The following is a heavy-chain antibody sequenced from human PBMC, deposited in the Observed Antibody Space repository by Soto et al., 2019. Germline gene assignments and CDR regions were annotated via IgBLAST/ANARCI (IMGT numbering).Heavy chain of an antibody. Sequence: PGGSLRLSCAASGFTFDDYAMHWVRQAPGKGLEWVSGISWNSGSIGYADSVKGRFTISRDNAKNSLYLQMNSLRAEDTALYYCATEEYNWNYGDDAFDIWGQGTMVTVSS. CDR1: GFTFDDYA. V-gene: IGHV3-9*01. CDR3: ATEEYNWNYGDDAFDI. D-gene: IGHD1-7*01. CDR2: ISWNSGSI. J-gene: IGHJ3*02.